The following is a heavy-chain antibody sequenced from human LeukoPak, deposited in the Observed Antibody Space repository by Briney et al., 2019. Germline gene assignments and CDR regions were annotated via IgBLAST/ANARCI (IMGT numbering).Heavy chain of an antibody. CDR3: AKVCRAAADRNFDL. J-gene: IGHJ2*01. D-gene: IGHD6-13*01. V-gene: IGHV3-30*18. Sequence: GRSLRLSCAASGFTFSNYGMHWVRQAPGKGLEWVAAISYDGSNKNDADSVKGRFTISRDNSKNTLYLQMNSLRVEETAVCYCAKVCRAAADRNFDLWGRGTLVSVSS. CDR2: ISYDGSNK. CDR1: GFTFSNYG.